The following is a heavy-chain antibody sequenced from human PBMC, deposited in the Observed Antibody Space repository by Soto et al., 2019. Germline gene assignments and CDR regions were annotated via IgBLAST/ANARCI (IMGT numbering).Heavy chain of an antibody. CDR3: ARADVVVVAAVYYYYGMDV. V-gene: IGHV1-8*01. CDR1: GYTFTSYD. D-gene: IGHD2-15*01. CDR2: MNPNSGNT. Sequence: QVQLVQSGAEVKKPGASVKVSCKASGYTFTSYDINWVRQATGQGLEWMGWMNPNSGNTGYAQKFQGRVTMTRNTSISTAYMELSSLRSEDTAVYYCARADVVVVAAVYYYYGMDVWGQGTTVTVSS. J-gene: IGHJ6*02.